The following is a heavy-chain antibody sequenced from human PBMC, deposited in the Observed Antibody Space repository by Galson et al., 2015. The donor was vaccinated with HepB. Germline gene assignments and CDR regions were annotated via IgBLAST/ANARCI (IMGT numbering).Heavy chain of an antibody. Sequence: SLRLSCAASGFTFSSYAMSWVRQAPGKGLEWVSAISGSGGSTYYADSVQGRFTISRDNSKNTLYLQMNSLRAEDTAVYYCATFLYYDSSGNYPYYYYYGMDVWGQGTTVTVSS. D-gene: IGHD3-22*01. V-gene: IGHV3-23*01. CDR2: ISGSGGST. CDR1: GFTFSSYA. J-gene: IGHJ6*02. CDR3: ATFLYYDSSGNYPYYYYYGMDV.